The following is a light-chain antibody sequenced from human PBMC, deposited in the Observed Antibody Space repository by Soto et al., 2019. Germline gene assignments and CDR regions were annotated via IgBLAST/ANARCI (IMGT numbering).Light chain of an antibody. J-gene: IGLJ1*01. CDR1: SSDVGGYNY. V-gene: IGLV2-14*01. CDR3: SAYTSSSRYV. Sequence: QSALTQPASVSGSPGQSITISCTGTSSDVGGYNYVSWYQQHPGKAPKLMIYDVSNRPSGVSNRFSDSKSGNTASLTISGLQAEDEADYYCSAYTSSSRYVFGTGTKLTVL. CDR2: DVS.